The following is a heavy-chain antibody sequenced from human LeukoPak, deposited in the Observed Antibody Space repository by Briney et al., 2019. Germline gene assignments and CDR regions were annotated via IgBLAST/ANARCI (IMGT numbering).Heavy chain of an antibody. V-gene: IGHV1-2*02. CDR3: ARDYYDSSGYYLSI. CDR1: GYTFTGYY. CDR2: INPNSGGT. D-gene: IGHD3-22*01. J-gene: IGHJ3*02. Sequence: ASAKVSCKASGYTFTGYYMHWVRQAPGQGLEWMGWINPNSGGTNYAQKFQGRVTMTRDTSISTAYMELSRLRSDDTAVYYCARDYYDSSGYYLSIWGQGTMVTVSS.